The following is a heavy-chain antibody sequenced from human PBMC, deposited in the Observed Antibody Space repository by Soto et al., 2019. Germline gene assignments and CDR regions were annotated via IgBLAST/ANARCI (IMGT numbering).Heavy chain of an antibody. J-gene: IGHJ4*02. CDR1: GFTFNDHY. Sequence: GGSLRLSCAASGFTFNDHYMDWARQAPGKGLEWLGRIRRKANSYTTVYAASVKGRFIISRDDSKNSVYLQMNSLKNEDTAVYYCARGPDSSTGYYVPFEYWGQGTLVTVSS. CDR2: IRRKANSYTT. CDR3: ARGPDSSTGYYVPFEY. D-gene: IGHD3-9*01. V-gene: IGHV3-72*01.